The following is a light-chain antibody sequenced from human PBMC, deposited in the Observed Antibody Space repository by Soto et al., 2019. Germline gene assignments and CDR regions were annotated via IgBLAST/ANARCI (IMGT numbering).Light chain of an antibody. CDR1: QSVSSN. V-gene: IGKV3-15*01. CDR2: GAS. Sequence: EIVMTQSPATLSVSPGERVSLSCRASQSVSSNLAWYQQKPGQAPRLLIYGASTRATGIPARFSGSGSGTEFTLIISSLQSEDFAIYYCQQYNKWPRTFGGGTKVEIK. CDR3: QQYNKWPRT. J-gene: IGKJ4*01.